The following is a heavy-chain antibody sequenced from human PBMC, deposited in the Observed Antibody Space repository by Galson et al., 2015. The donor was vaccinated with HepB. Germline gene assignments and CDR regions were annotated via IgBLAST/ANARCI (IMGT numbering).Heavy chain of an antibody. CDR2: IYTSGST. D-gene: IGHD3-10*01. Sequence: TLSLTCTVSGGSISSGSYYWSWIRQPAGKGLEWIGRIYTSGSTNYNPSLKSRVTMSVDTSKDQFSLKLSSVTAADTAVYYCARERRFGEVGYWGQGTLVTVSS. V-gene: IGHV4-61*02. J-gene: IGHJ4*02. CDR1: GGSISSGSYY. CDR3: ARERRFGEVGY.